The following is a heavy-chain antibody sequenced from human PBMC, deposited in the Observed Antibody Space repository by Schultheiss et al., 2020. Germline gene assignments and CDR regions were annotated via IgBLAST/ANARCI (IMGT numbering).Heavy chain of an antibody. V-gene: IGHV4-38-2*02. D-gene: IGHD3-22*01. J-gene: IGHJ4*02. CDR1: SYSISSGYY. CDR2: IYYSGST. Sequence: SETLSLTCTVSSYSISSGYYWSWIRQPPGKGLEWIGSIYYSGSTYYNPSLKSRVTISVDTSKNQFSLQLNSVTPEDTAVYYCARVLYYYDSSGYEDPFDYWGQGTLVTVSS. CDR3: ARVLYYYDSSGYEDPFDY.